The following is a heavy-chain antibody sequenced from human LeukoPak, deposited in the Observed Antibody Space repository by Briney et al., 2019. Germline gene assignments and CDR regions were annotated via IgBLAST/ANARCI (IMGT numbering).Heavy chain of an antibody. D-gene: IGHD6-13*01. J-gene: IGHJ5*02. CDR2: IYYSGST. V-gene: IGHV4-39*07. CDR1: GGSISSSSYY. Sequence: SETLSLTCTVSGGSISSSSYYWGWIRQPPGKGLEWIGSIYYSGSTYYNPSLKSRVTISVDTSKNQFSLKLSSVTAADTAVYYCARDWRQQLAFNWFDPWGQGTLVTVSS. CDR3: ARDWRQQLAFNWFDP.